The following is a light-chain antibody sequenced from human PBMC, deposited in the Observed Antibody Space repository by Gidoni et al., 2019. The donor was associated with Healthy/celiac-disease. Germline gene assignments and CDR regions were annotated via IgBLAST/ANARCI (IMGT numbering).Light chain of an antibody. CDR3: QQYNSYSWT. Sequence: DIQMTQSPATLSASVGDRVTITCRASQSISSWLVWYQQKQGKAPKLLSYEAYSLESGVPSRFSGRGSATVFTLIISSLQPDDFATYYCQQYNSYSWTFGQGTKVEIK. J-gene: IGKJ1*01. V-gene: IGKV1-5*03. CDR2: EAY. CDR1: QSISSW.